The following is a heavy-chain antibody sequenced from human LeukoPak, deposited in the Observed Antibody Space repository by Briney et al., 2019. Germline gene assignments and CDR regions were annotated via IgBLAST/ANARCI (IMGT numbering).Heavy chain of an antibody. J-gene: IGHJ3*02. Sequence: SETLSLTCTVSGGSISSSSYYWGWIRQPPGKGLEWLGSIYYSGSTYYNPSLKSRVTISVDTSKNQFSLKLSSVTAADTAVYYCARGGQWLVLEKDAFDIWGQGTMVTVSS. CDR2: IYYSGST. D-gene: IGHD6-19*01. CDR1: GGSISSSSYY. CDR3: ARGGQWLVLEKDAFDI. V-gene: IGHV4-39*01.